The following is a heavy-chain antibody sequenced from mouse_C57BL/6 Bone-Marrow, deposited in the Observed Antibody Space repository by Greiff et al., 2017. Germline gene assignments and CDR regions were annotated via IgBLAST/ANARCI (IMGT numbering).Heavy chain of an antibody. V-gene: IGHV14-4*01. CDR3: SSFDGNYFDF. CDR2: IDPEIGDT. CDR1: GFNIKDDY. D-gene: IGHD2-3*01. J-gene: IGHJ2*01. Sequence: VQLQQSGAELVRPGASVKLSCTASGFNIKDDYIHCVKQRPEQGLEWIGWIDPEIGDTEYASKFQGKATITSDTSSNTAYLQLSSLTSEDTAVYYCSSFDGNYFDFWGQGTPLTVAS.